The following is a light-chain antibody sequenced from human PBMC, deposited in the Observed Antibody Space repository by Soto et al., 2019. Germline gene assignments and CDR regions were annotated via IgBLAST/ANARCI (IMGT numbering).Light chain of an antibody. CDR1: QSVRNN. Sequence: EIVMSQSPATLSVSPGERATLSCRASQSVRNNLAWYQQRPGQAPSILLYGASTRPSAIPARFTGGGSGTDFTLTITSLQSEDFAVYYCQQYDSYMYAFGQGTKVEI. CDR2: GAS. J-gene: IGKJ2*01. V-gene: IGKV3-15*01. CDR3: QQYDSYMYA.